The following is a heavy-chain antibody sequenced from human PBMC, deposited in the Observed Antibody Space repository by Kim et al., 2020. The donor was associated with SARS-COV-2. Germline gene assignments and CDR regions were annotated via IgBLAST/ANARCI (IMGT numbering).Heavy chain of an antibody. D-gene: IGHD4-4*01. V-gene: IGHV4-59*01. CDR3: ARDRLNSNSGLDV. Sequence: NYNPSLRGRVSISVDTSKNQFSLKLTSGTAADTAVYYCARDRLNSNSGLDVWGQGTTVTVSS. J-gene: IGHJ6*02.